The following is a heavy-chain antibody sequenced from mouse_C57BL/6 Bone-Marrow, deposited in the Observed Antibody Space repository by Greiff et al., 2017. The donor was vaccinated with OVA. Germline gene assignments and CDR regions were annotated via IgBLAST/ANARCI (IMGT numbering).Heavy chain of an antibody. CDR2: ISYDGSN. CDR3: ARYGVGFDY. Sequence: VQLKESGPGLVKPSQSLSLTCSVTGYSITSGYYWNWIRQFPGNKLEWMGYISYDGSNNYNPSLKNRISITRDTSKNQFFLKLNSVTTEDTATYYCARYGVGFDYWGQGTTLTVSS. J-gene: IGHJ2*01. D-gene: IGHD1-1*01. CDR1: GYSITSGYY. V-gene: IGHV3-6*01.